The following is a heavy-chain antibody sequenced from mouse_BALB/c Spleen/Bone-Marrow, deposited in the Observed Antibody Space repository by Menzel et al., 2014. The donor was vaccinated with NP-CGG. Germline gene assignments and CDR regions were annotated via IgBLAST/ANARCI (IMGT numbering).Heavy chain of an antibody. CDR3: ARTTGTPYLDY. CDR1: GFTFTDYY. CDR2: IRNKANGYTT. J-gene: IGHJ2*01. V-gene: IGHV7-3*02. Sequence: VQLVESGGGLVQPGGSLRLSCTSSGFTFTDYYMSWVRQPPGKALEWLGFIRNKANGYTTEYSASVKGRFTISRDSSQSILSLQMNTLRAEDSATYYCARTTGTPYLDYWGQGTTLTVT. D-gene: IGHD4-1*02.